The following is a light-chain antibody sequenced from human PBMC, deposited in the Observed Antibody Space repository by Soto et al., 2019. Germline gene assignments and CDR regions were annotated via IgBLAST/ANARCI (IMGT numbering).Light chain of an antibody. J-gene: IGLJ7*01. CDR2: GNS. CDR1: SSNIGAGYD. Sequence: QSVLTQPPSVSGAPGQRVTISCTGSSSNIGAGYDVHWYQQLPGTAPKLLIYGNSNRPSGVPDRFSGSKSGTSASLAITGLQAEDEADYYRQSYDSSLSGSVFGGGTPLTVL. CDR3: QSYDSSLSGSV. V-gene: IGLV1-40*01.